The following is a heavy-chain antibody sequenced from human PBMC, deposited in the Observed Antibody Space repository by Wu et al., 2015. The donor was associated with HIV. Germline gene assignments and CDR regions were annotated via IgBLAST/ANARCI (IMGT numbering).Heavy chain of an antibody. CDR1: GDTLNRFT. D-gene: IGHD3-22*01. Sequence: QVQLLQSGPEVRRPGSSVRISCKTLGDTLNRFTINWVRQAPGQGVEWVGGIIPLSGTINYAQKFQTRVTITADESTATAYMELSSLRSEDTAVYYCARTSYYNDGGGLLGEYFRQWGQGTLITVSS. CDR2: IIPLSGTI. CDR3: ARTSYYNDGGGLLGEYFRQ. V-gene: IGHV1-69*12. J-gene: IGHJ1*01.